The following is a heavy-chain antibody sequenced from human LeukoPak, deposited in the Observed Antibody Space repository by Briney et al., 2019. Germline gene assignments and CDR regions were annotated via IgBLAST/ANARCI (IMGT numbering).Heavy chain of an antibody. CDR1: GFTVSSNY. D-gene: IGHD5-24*01. Sequence: GGSLRLSCAASGFTVSSNYMSWVRQAPGKGLEWVSVIYSGGSTYYADSVKGRFTISRDDSKNTLYLQMNSLRAEDTAVYYCARGRRRDGYNYHDYWGQGTLVTVSS. V-gene: IGHV3-53*01. CDR2: IYSGGST. J-gene: IGHJ4*02. CDR3: ARGRRRDGYNYHDY.